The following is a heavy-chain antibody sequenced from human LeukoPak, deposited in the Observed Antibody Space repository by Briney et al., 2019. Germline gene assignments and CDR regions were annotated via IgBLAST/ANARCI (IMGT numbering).Heavy chain of an antibody. J-gene: IGHJ4*02. D-gene: IGHD3-22*01. Sequence: GGSLRLSCVASGFTFSNYYMHWVRQVPGKGPVWVSRISGDGSSILYADSVKGRFTISRDNAKNSLYVQMNSLRADDSAVYYCAGAAYDNSGYLTLWGQGTLVTVSS. CDR1: GFTFSNYY. CDR2: ISGDGSSI. CDR3: AGAAYDNSGYLTL. V-gene: IGHV3-74*01.